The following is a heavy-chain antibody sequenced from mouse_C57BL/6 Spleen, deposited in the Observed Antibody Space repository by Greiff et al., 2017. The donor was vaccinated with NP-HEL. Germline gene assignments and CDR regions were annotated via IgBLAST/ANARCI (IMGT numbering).Heavy chain of an antibody. D-gene: IGHD4-1*01. Sequence: VQLQESGAELVKPGASVKMSCKASGYTFTTYPIEWMKQNHGKSLEWIGNFHPYNDDTKYNEKFKGKATLTVEKSSSTVYLELSRLTSDDSAVYYCARGNWDFYYAMDYWGQGTSVTVSS. V-gene: IGHV1-47*01. CDR3: ARGNWDFYYAMDY. CDR2: FHPYNDDT. CDR1: GYTFTTYP. J-gene: IGHJ4*01.